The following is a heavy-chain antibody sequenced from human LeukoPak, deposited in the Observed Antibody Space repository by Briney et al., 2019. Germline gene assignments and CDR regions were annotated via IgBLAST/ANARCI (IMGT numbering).Heavy chain of an antibody. Sequence: GGSLRLSCAASGFTFSSYWMHWVRQAPGKGLVWVSRINSDGSSTSYADSVKGRFTISRDNAKNTLHLQMNSLRAEDTAVYYCAREVSYYYDSSGYLGYWGQGTLVTVSS. D-gene: IGHD3-22*01. CDR2: INSDGSST. CDR3: AREVSYYYDSSGYLGY. J-gene: IGHJ4*02. CDR1: GFTFSSYW. V-gene: IGHV3-74*01.